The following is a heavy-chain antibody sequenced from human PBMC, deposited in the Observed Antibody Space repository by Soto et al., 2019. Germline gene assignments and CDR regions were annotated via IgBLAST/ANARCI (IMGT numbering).Heavy chain of an antibody. CDR3: AKDYDYGGNSEVWAFQH. V-gene: IGHV3-43*01. CDR2: ISWDGGST. J-gene: IGHJ1*01. CDR1: GFTFDDYT. D-gene: IGHD4-17*01. Sequence: GGSLRLSCAASGFTFDDYTMHWVRQAPGKGLEWVSLISWDGGSTYYADSVKGRFTISRDNSKNSLYLQMNSLRTEDTALYYCAKDYDYGGNSEVWAFQHWGQGTLVTVSS.